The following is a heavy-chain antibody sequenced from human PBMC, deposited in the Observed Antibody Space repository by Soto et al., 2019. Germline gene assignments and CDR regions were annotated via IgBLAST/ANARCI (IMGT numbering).Heavy chain of an antibody. CDR1: GFTFSSYA. J-gene: IGHJ4*02. V-gene: IGHV3-23*01. CDR3: AKAHWDYYDSSGYYFDY. CDR2: ISGSGGST. Sequence: GGSLRLSCAASGFTFSSYAMSWVRQAPGKGLEWVSAISGSGGSTYYADSVKGRFTISRDNSKNTLYLQMNSLRAEDTAVYYCAKAHWDYYDSSGYYFDYWGQGTLVTVS. D-gene: IGHD3-22*01.